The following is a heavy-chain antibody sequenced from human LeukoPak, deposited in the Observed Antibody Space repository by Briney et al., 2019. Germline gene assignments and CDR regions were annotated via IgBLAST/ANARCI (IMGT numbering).Heavy chain of an antibody. Sequence: SQTLSLTCTVSGGSISSGSYYWSWIRQPAGKGLEWIGRIYTSGSTNYNPSLKSRVTISVDTSKNQFSLKLSSVTAADTAVYYCASYDSSGYWEGSAFDIWGQGTMVTVSS. CDR1: GGSISSGSYY. D-gene: IGHD3-22*01. CDR2: IYTSGST. CDR3: ASYDSSGYWEGSAFDI. J-gene: IGHJ3*02. V-gene: IGHV4-61*02.